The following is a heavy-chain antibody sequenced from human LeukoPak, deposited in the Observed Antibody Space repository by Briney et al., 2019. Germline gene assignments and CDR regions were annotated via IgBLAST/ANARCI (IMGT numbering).Heavy chain of an antibody. V-gene: IGHV4-59*08. CDR3: ARQDSDSSGYYHFDY. D-gene: IGHD3-22*01. Sequence: PETLSLTCTVPGGSTSSYSWSWIRQPPGKGLEWIGHIYYGESPFSTPPLKSRVTISVDTSKNQFSLKLSSVTAADTPVYYCARQDSDSSGYYHFDYWGQGTLVTVSS. CDR1: GGSTSSYS. J-gene: IGHJ4*02. CDR2: IYYGESP.